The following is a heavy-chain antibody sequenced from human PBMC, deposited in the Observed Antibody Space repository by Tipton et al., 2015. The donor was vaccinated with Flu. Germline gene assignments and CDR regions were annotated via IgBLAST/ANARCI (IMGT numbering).Heavy chain of an antibody. Sequence: GLVKPSETLSLTCTVSGGFVSSYFWTWIRQAPGKGLEWIGYVHYSGSSNYSPSLKSRVTISVDTSKNQFSLKLSSVTAADTAVYYCATEYRGGGNRYYFDYWGQGTLVTVSS. CDR2: VHYSGSS. CDR1: GGFVSSYF. CDR3: ATEYRGGGNRYYFDY. J-gene: IGHJ4*02. D-gene: IGHD4-23*01. V-gene: IGHV4-59*02.